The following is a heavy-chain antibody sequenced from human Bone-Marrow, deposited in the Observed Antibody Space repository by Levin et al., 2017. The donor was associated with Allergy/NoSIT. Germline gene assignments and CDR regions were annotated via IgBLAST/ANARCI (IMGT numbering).Heavy chain of an antibody. J-gene: IGHJ6*02. Sequence: NPSETLSLTCIVSDSSVNSNHFWGWIRQPPGKGLEWIGCIYRNGNTHYNPSLKDRVTISLVTSENQFSLRLSSVTAADTAVYYCVRMQNPSLVVARHHYGMDVWGQGTTVAVSS. CDR3: VRMQNPSLVVARHHYGMDV. V-gene: IGHV4-38-2*02. D-gene: IGHD2-8*02. CDR2: IYRNGNT. CDR1: DSSVNSNHF.